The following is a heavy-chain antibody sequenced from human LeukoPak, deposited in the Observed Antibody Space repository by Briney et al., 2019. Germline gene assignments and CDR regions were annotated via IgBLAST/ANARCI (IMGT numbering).Heavy chain of an antibody. D-gene: IGHD3-10*01. J-gene: IGHJ4*02. CDR2: IWDDGSNN. V-gene: IGHV3-33*06. CDR3: AKDHSTHYYGSGTYGPRGYSDY. Sequence: GRSLTLSCAASGFTFSSYGMHWVRQAPGKGLEWVALIWDDGSNNYYADSVKGRFTISRDNSKNTLYLQMNSLRAEDTAVYYCAKDHSTHYYGSGTYGPRGYSDYWGQGTLVTVSS. CDR1: GFTFSSYG.